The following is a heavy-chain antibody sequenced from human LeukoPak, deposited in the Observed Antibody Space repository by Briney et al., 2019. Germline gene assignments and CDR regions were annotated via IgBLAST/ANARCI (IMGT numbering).Heavy chain of an antibody. D-gene: IGHD4-17*01. CDR3: ARHFLLAGGGSYGDYATGDWFDP. CDR1: GGSISSSSYY. CDR2: IYYSGSP. J-gene: IGHJ5*02. Sequence: SETLSLTCTVSGGSISSSSYYWGWIRQPPGKGLEWIGSIYYSGSPYYNPSLKSRVTISVDTSKNQFSLKLSSVTAADTAVYYCARHFLLAGGGSYGDYATGDWFDPWGQGTLVTVSS. V-gene: IGHV4-39*01.